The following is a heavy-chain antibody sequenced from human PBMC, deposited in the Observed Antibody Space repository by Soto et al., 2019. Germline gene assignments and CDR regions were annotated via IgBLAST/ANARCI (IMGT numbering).Heavy chain of an antibody. CDR2: IIPILGIA. D-gene: IGHD3-16*01. V-gene: IGHV1-69*08. J-gene: IGHJ3*02. Sequence: QVQLVQSGAEVKKPGSSVKVSCKASGGTFSSYTISWVRQAPGQGLEWMGRIIPILGIANYAQKFQGRVTITAEKSTSTAYMELSSLRSEDTAVYYCARDHPPKREVWAFDIWGQGTMVTVSS. CDR3: ARDHPPKREVWAFDI. CDR1: GGTFSSYT.